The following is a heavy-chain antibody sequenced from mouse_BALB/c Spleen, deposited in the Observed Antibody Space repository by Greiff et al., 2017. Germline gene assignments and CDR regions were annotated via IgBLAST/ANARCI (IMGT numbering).Heavy chain of an antibody. V-gene: IGHV5-6-4*01. D-gene: IGHD2-3*01. CDR3: TREGWDFDY. Sequence: EVQVVESGGGLVKPGGSLKLSCAASGFTFSSYTMSWVRQTPEKRLEWVATISSGGSYTYYPDSVKGRFTISRDNAKNTLYLQMSSLKSEDTAMYYCTREGWDFDYWGQGTTLTVSS. CDR2: ISSGGSYT. J-gene: IGHJ2*01. CDR1: GFTFSSYT.